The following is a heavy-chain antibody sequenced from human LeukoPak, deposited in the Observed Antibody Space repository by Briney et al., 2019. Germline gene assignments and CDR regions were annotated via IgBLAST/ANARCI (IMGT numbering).Heavy chain of an antibody. CDR3: ALRPLEGSSSWYGWFDP. J-gene: IGHJ5*02. CDR1: GYSFTSYW. D-gene: IGHD6-13*01. V-gene: IGHV5-51*01. Sequence: GESLKISCKGSGYSFTSYWIGWVRQMPGKGLEWMGIIYPGDSDTRYSPSFQGQVTISADKSISTAYLQWSSLKASDTAMYYCALRPLEGSSSWYGWFDPWGQGTLVTVSS. CDR2: IYPGDSDT.